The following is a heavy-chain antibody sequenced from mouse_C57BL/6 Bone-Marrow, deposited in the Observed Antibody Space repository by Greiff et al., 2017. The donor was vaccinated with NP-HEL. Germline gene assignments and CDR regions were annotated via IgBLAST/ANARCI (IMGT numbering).Heavy chain of an antibody. D-gene: IGHD1-1*01. Sequence: EVMLVESGGGLVQPGGSLKLSCAASGFTFSDYGMAWVRQAPRKGPEWVAFISNLAYSIYYAGTVTGRSTISRENAKNTLYLEMSSLMSEDTAMYYCAGHDTVVPYSMDYWGQGTSVTVSS. J-gene: IGHJ4*01. CDR1: GFTFSDYG. CDR2: ISNLAYSI. CDR3: AGHDTVVPYSMDY. V-gene: IGHV5-15*01.